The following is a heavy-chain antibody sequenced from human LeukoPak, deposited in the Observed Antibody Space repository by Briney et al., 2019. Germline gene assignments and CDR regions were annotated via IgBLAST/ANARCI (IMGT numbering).Heavy chain of an antibody. Sequence: GASVKVSCKASGYTFTSYDINWVRQATGQGLEWMGWMNPNSGNTGYAQKFQGRVTMTRNTSISTAYMELSSLRSEDTAMYYSARVGYSSSWYVYYYGMDVWGQGTTVTVSS. D-gene: IGHD6-13*01. J-gene: IGHJ6*02. CDR2: MNPNSGNT. CDR3: ARVGYSSSWYVYYYGMDV. CDR1: GYTFTSYD. V-gene: IGHV1-8*01.